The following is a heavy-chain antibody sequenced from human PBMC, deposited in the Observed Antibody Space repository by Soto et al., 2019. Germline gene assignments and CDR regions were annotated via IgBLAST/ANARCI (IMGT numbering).Heavy chain of an antibody. CDR2: VGWTGNSL. Sequence: DVHLVESGGGLAQPGRSLRLSCVASGFTFDDYGMHWVRQPPGKGLEWVSGVGWTGNSLGDAVSVRGRFTISRDNAKNSLYLQMNSLRPDDTALYYCAKGRGAGSGASLDYWGQGTLVTVSS. CDR3: AKGRGAGSGASLDY. D-gene: IGHD3-10*01. J-gene: IGHJ4*02. V-gene: IGHV3-9*01. CDR1: GFTFDDYG.